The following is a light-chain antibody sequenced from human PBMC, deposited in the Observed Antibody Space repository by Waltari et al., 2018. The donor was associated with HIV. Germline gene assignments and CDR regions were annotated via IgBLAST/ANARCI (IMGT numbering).Light chain of an antibody. V-gene: IGLV3-21*02. Sequence: SYVLIQSPSVSVAPGQTVNITCGGKNIGRESATWYQQKPGQAPMLVVYDDNDRPSGSPERFSGSNSGNTATLTISRVEAGDEADYYCQVWYGSNDRLYVFGGGTKLTVL. CDR2: DDN. CDR1: NIGRES. J-gene: IGLJ3*02. CDR3: QVWYGSNDRLYV.